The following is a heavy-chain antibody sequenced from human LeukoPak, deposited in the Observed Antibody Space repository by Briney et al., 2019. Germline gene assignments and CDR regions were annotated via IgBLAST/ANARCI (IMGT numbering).Heavy chain of an antibody. CDR3: ARRYYDFWSGYSYYFDY. CDR2: ISSSSSTI. J-gene: IGHJ4*02. V-gene: IGHV3-48*01. Sequence: PGGSLRLSCAASGFTFSSYSMNWVRQAPGKGLEWVSYISSSSSTIYYADSVKGRFTISRDNAKNSLYLQMNSLRAEDTAVYYCARRYYDFWSGYSYYFDYWGQGTLVTVSS. D-gene: IGHD3-3*01. CDR1: GFTFSSYS.